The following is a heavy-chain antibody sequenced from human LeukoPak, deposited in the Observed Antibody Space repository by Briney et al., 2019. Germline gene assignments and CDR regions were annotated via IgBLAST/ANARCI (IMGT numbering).Heavy chain of an antibody. J-gene: IGHJ4*02. CDR2: IYYSGST. CDR3: ARDSPHYYDSSGLGGY. D-gene: IGHD3-22*01. V-gene: IGHV4-39*07. Sequence: SETLSLTCTVSGGSISSSSYYWGWIRQPPGKGLEWIGSIYYSGSTYYNPSLKSRVTISVDTSKSQFSLKLSSVTAADTAVYYCARDSPHYYDSSGLGGYWGQGTLVTVSS. CDR1: GGSISSSSYY.